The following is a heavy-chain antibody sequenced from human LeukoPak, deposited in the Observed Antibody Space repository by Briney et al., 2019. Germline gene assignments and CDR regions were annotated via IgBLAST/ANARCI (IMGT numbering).Heavy chain of an antibody. CDR2: ISGSGGST. Sequence: PGGSLRLSCAASGFTFSSYAMSWVRQAPGKGLEWVTAISGSGGSTYYADSVKGRFTISRDNSKNTLYLQMNSLRAEDTAVYYCAKGQSWRYYDFWSGYYTASSTHYGMDVWGQGTTVTVSS. V-gene: IGHV3-23*01. CDR1: GFTFSSYA. J-gene: IGHJ6*02. CDR3: AKGQSWRYYDFWSGYYTASSTHYGMDV. D-gene: IGHD3-3*01.